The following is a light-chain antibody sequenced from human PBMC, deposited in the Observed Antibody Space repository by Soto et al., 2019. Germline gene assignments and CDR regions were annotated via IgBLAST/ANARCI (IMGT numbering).Light chain of an antibody. CDR2: EVS. J-gene: IGLJ2*01. CDR3: SSYTSSTLVV. V-gene: IGLV2-14*01. CDR1: SSDVGGYNY. Sequence: QSALTQPASVSGSPGQSITISCTGTSSDVGGYNYVSWYQQHPGKAPKLMIYEVSNRPSEISNRFSGSKSGNTAFLIISGLQAEDEADYYCSSYTSSTLVVFGGGTKLTVL.